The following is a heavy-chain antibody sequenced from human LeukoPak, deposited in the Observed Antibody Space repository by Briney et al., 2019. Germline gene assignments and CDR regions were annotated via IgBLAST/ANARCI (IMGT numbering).Heavy chain of an antibody. D-gene: IGHD1-1*01. CDR3: AKGPLEGY. CDR2: ISWNSGSI. CDR1: GFTFYDYA. J-gene: IGHJ4*02. Sequence: GGSLRLSCAASGFTFYDYAMHWVRHAPGKGLEWVSGISWNSGSIGYADSVKGRFTISRDNAKNSLYLQMNSLRAEDTALYYCAKGPLEGYWGQGTLVTVSS. V-gene: IGHV3-9*01.